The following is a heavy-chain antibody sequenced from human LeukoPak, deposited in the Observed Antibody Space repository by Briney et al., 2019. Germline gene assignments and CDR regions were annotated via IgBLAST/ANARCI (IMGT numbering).Heavy chain of an antibody. Sequence: GGSLRLSCAASRFTFSNYAMSWVRQAPGKGLEWVSAISGSGGSTYYADSVKGRFTISRDNSKNTLYLQMNSLRAEDTAVYYCAKVQDYYDSSGYLIALDYWGQGTLVTVSS. CDR2: ISGSGGST. D-gene: IGHD3-22*01. J-gene: IGHJ4*02. V-gene: IGHV3-23*01. CDR1: RFTFSNYA. CDR3: AKVQDYYDSSGYLIALDY.